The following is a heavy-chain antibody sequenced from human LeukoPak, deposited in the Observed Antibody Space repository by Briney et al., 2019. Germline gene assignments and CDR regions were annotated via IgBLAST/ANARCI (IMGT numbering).Heavy chain of an antibody. CDR2: IDPSDSYT. CDR1: GYRFSSYW. CDR3: ARHESSGYPFDY. J-gene: IGHJ4*02. V-gene: IGHV5-10-1*01. Sequence: GESLRISCKGSGYRFSSYWISWVRQMPGKGLEWMGRIDPSDSYTNYSPSFQGHITISADKSFSSAYLQGSSLKAPDTAIYYCARHESSGYPFDYWGQGTLVTVSS. D-gene: IGHD3-22*01.